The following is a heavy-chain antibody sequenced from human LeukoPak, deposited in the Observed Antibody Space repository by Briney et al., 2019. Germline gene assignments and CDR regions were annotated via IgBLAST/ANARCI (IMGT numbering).Heavy chain of an antibody. CDR3: ARGDWEK. CDR2: LYSGGIT. CDR1: GFTVRNYNY. D-gene: IGHD2-21*02. Sequence: PGGSLRLSCAASGFTVRNYNYVTWVRQAPGKGLEWVSVLYSGGITYYADSVKGRFSISRDDPKNTLFLQMNSLRVDDTAVYYCARGDWEKWGQGALVTVSS. V-gene: IGHV3-53*01. J-gene: IGHJ4*02.